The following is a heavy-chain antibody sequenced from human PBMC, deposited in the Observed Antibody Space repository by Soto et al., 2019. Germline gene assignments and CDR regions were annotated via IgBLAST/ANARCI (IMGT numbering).Heavy chain of an antibody. J-gene: IGHJ6*02. CDR1: GFTFDDYA. D-gene: IGHD6-13*01. CDR3: ASLTSVQWGIAAAGTSYYYYGMDV. V-gene: IGHV3-9*01. Sequence: SLRLSCAASGFTFDDYAMHWVRQAPGKGLEWVSGISWNSGSIGYADSVKGRFTISRDNAKNSLYLQMNSLRAEDTALYYCASLTSVQWGIAAAGTSYYYYGMDVWGQGTTVTVSS. CDR2: ISWNSGSI.